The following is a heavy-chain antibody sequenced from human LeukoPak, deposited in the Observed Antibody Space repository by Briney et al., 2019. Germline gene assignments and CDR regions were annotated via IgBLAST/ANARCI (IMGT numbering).Heavy chain of an antibody. Sequence: GGSLRLSCAGSGFTFSSYARSWVRQAPGKGLEGFTVINGSGGGTDYADPGKGPLTSSTDNYKDTLYLQMNSLRAEDTAVYYCAKVTRPGTAGATWSGGADYWGQGTLVTVSS. J-gene: IGHJ4*02. CDR1: GFTFSSYA. CDR3: AKVTRPGTAGATWSGGADY. CDR2: INGSGGGT. D-gene: IGHD1-26*01. V-gene: IGHV3-23*01.